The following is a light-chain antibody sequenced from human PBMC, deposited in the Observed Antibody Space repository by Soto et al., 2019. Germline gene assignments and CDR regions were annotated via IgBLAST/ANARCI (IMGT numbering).Light chain of an antibody. CDR1: QSISSW. CDR3: QQYSTYFMYT. Sequence: DIQMTQSPSTLSASVGDRVTITCRASQSISSWLAWYQQKPGKAPKLLIYKASSLEGGVTSRFSGSGSGAEFTLTISSLQHDDFATYYCQQYSTYFMYTFGQGTKLEIK. J-gene: IGKJ2*01. V-gene: IGKV1-5*03. CDR2: KAS.